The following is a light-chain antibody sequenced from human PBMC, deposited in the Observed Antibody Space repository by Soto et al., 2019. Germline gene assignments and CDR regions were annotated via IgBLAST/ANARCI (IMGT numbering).Light chain of an antibody. Sequence: DFVMTQSPDSLAVSLGERATINCKSSRSVLYSSNNKTYLAWYQQRPGQPPTLLIFWASTRQSGVPDRFSGSGSGTDFTLTISNVQAEDVAVYYCQQYSPVPLTFGGGTKVEIK. CDR2: WAS. V-gene: IGKV4-1*01. CDR3: QQYSPVPLT. CDR1: RSVLYSSNNKTY. J-gene: IGKJ4*01.